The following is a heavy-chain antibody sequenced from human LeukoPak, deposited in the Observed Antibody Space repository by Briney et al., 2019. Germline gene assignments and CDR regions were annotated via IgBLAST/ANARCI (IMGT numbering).Heavy chain of an antibody. J-gene: IGHJ4*02. CDR1: GFTFSTYA. Sequence: HPGGSLRLSCAASGFTFSTYAMSWVRQAPGRGLEWVSFIYADGNTYYADSVKGRFTISRDISKNAVYLQMNSLRAEDTAVYYCARDSYGDANFDSWGQGTLVTVSS. D-gene: IGHD4-17*01. V-gene: IGHV3-23*03. CDR3: ARDSYGDANFDS. CDR2: IYADGNT.